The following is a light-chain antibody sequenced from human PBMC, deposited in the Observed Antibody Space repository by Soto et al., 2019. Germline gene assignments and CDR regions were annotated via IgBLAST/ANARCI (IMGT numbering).Light chain of an antibody. CDR3: SSFTSSSTLYV. CDR2: EVS. J-gene: IGLJ1*01. V-gene: IGLV2-14*01. Sequence: QSAVTQPASVSGSPGQSMTISCTGTSSDVGAYRYVSWHQHHPGKGPKLMIYEVSNRPSGVSNRFSGSKSGNTASLTISGLQAEDEADYYCSSFTSSSTLYVFGTGTKVTVL. CDR1: SSDVGAYRY.